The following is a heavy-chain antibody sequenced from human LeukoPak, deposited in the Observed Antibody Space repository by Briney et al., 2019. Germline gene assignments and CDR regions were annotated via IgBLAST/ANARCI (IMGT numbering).Heavy chain of an antibody. J-gene: IGHJ4*02. CDR2: INVGGGT. CDR3: AACLSATWAIDY. Sequence: SETLSLTCTVSGVSISSSSFYWVWIRQTPGKGLEWIGKINVGGGTNYNPSLKSRVTMSLDTSKNQFSLKLSSVTAADTAVYYCAACLSATWAIDYWGQGTLVTVSS. V-gene: IGHV4-39*07. D-gene: IGHD1-1*01. CDR1: GVSISSSSFY.